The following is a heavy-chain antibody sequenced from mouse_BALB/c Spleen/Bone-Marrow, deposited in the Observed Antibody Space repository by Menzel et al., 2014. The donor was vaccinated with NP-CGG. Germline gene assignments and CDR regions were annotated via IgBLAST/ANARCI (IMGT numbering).Heavy chain of an antibody. CDR2: IWSGGST. V-gene: IGHV2-2*02. CDR1: GFSLTSYG. Sequence: QVQLQQSGPGLVQPSQSLSITCTVSGFSLTSYGVHWVRQSPGKGLEWLGVIWSGGSTDYNAAFISRLSISKDNSKSQVFFKMNSLQANDTAIYSCARKELGLTRYFDVRGAGTTVTVPS. D-gene: IGHD4-1*01. CDR3: ARKELGLTRYFDV. J-gene: IGHJ1*01.